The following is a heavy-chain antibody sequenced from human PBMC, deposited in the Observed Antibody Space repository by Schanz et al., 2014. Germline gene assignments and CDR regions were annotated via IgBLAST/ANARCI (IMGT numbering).Heavy chain of an antibody. V-gene: IGHV3-11*05. Sequence: QVQLVESGGGLVKPGGSLRLSCAASGFTFRDYYMSWIRQAPGKGLEWVSDISSGSSYANYADSVKGRFTISRDNAKNSLYLQMNSLRAEDTAVYYCAREQIMAAAGLVDYWGQGTTVTVSS. D-gene: IGHD6-13*01. J-gene: IGHJ4*03. CDR3: AREQIMAAAGLVDY. CDR2: ISSGSSYA. CDR1: GFTFRDYY.